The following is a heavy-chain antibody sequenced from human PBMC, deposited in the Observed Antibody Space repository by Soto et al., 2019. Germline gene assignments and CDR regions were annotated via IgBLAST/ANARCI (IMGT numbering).Heavy chain of an antibody. CDR3: ARHLPGYSSSWYYFDY. CDR2: IYYSGST. CDR1: SGAIAGSYY. D-gene: IGHD6-13*01. V-gene: IGHV4-39*01. J-gene: IGHJ4*02. Sequence: SETLSLTCTFSSGAIAGSYYWSWVRQPPGKGLEWIGSIYYSGSTYYNPSLKSRVTISVDTSKNQFSLKLSSVTAADTAVYYCARHLPGYSSSWYYFDYWGQGTLVTVSS.